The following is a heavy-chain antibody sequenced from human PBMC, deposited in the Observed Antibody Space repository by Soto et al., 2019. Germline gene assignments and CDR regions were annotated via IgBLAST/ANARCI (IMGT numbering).Heavy chain of an antibody. V-gene: IGHV4-59*01. D-gene: IGHD3-3*01. CDR2: IYYSGST. J-gene: IGHJ6*03. Sequence: QVQLQESGPGLVKPSGTLSLTCTVSGGSISSYYWSWIRQPPGKGLEWIGYIYYSGSTNYNPSLKSRVTISVDTSKNQFSLKLSSVTAADTAVYYCARGRFSGYYYYYYMDVWGKGTTVTVSS. CDR3: ARGRFSGYYYYYYMDV. CDR1: GGSISSYY.